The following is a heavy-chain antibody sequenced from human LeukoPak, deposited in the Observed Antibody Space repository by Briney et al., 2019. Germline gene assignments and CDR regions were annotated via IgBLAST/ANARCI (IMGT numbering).Heavy chain of an antibody. CDR1: GFTFSTYA. V-gene: IGHV3-23*01. CDR3: ARYCSRSTCQGSSYYFGMDV. D-gene: IGHD2-15*01. J-gene: IGHJ6*02. Sequence: GGSLRLSCAASGFTFSTYAMNWVRQAPGKGLEWVSTISGSGDTTYYADSVKGRFTISRDNSKNTLFPQMDSLRAEDTAVFYCARYCSRSTCQGSSYYFGMDVWGQGTTVTVSS. CDR2: ISGSGDTT.